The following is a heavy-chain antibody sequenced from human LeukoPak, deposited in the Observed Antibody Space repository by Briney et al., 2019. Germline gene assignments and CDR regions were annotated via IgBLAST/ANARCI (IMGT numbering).Heavy chain of an antibody. D-gene: IGHD3-3*01. CDR1: GFTFSDYY. CDR3: ARLRFLEWADFDY. Sequence: GGSLRLSCAASGFTFSDYYMSWIRQAPGKGLEWVSYISSSGSTIYHADSVKGRFTISRDNAKNSLYLQMNSLRAEDTAVYYCARLRFLEWADFDYWGQGTLVTVSS. CDR2: ISSSGSTI. V-gene: IGHV3-11*01. J-gene: IGHJ4*02.